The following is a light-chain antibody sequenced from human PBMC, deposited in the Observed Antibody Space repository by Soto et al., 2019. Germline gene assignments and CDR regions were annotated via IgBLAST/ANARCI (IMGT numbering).Light chain of an antibody. V-gene: IGKV3-15*01. Sequence: EIVQTQSPATLSVSPGERVTLSCRASESVSSSLAWYQHKPGQPPRLLIYGASTRATDIPARFSGSGSWTQFTLTISSLQSEDFSVYYCQQYKDWPPVTFGPGTKVEIK. CDR2: GAS. CDR1: ESVSSS. CDR3: QQYKDWPPVT. J-gene: IGKJ3*01.